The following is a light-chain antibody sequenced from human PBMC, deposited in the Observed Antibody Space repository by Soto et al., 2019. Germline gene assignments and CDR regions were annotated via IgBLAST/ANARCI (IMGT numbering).Light chain of an antibody. CDR3: AAWDDSLNAWV. J-gene: IGLJ3*02. V-gene: IGLV1-44*01. Sequence: QSVLTQPPSASGTPGQGISITCSGSSSNIGTNPVNWYLQFPGTAPTLLMFGNNQRPSGVPDRFSASTSGTSASLAISGLRSEDEADYYCAAWDDSLNAWVFGGGTKVTVL. CDR2: GNN. CDR1: SSNIGTNP.